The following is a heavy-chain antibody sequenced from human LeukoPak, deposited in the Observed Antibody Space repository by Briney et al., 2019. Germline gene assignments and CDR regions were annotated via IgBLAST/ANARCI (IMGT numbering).Heavy chain of an antibody. Sequence: GRSLRLSCAASGFTFSSYGMHWVRQAPGKGLEWVAVIWYDGSNKYYADSVKGRFTISRDNSKNTLYLQMNSLRAEDTAVYYCARDQDRWGGDYYGMDVWGQGTTVTVSS. CDR2: IWYDGSNK. CDR1: GFTFSSYG. V-gene: IGHV3-33*01. CDR3: ARDQDRWGGDYYGMDV. D-gene: IGHD2-21*01. J-gene: IGHJ6*02.